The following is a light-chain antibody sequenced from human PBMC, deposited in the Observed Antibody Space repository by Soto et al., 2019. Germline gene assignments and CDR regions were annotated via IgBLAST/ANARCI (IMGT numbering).Light chain of an antibody. CDR1: RSDVGAYNY. CDR3: SSFTSRFTFV. V-gene: IGLV2-14*01. CDR2: EVA. Sequence: QSVLTQPPSVSGSPGQSIAISCTGTRSDVGAYNYASWYQQHPGKAPKLMISEVANRPSGVSDRFSGSKSGNTASLTISGLQAEDEADYYCSSFTSRFTFVFGTGTKVTVL. J-gene: IGLJ1*01.